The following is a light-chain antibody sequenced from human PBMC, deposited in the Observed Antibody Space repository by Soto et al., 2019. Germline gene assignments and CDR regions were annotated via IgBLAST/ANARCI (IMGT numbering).Light chain of an antibody. CDR3: QQRSNWPWT. J-gene: IGKJ1*01. Sequence: EIFLTQSPGTLSLSPGEIATLSFMASQIVSSSCLACYQQKPGQAPRLLIYGASSRATGIPARFSGSGSGTDFTLTISSLEPEDFAVYYCQQRSNWPWTFGQGTKV. V-gene: IGKV3D-20*02. CDR2: GAS. CDR1: QIVSSSC.